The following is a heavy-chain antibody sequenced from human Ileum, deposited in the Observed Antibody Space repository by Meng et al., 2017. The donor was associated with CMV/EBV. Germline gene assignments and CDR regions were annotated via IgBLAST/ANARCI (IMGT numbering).Heavy chain of an antibody. V-gene: IGHV3-7*01. CDR3: ARAQTRYYYDSSGYGRDFDY. CDR1: GFTFSSYW. J-gene: IGHJ4*02. CDR2: IEQDGSEK. D-gene: IGHD3-22*01. Sequence: GESLKISCAASGFTFSSYWMSWVRQAPGKGLEWVANIEQDGSEKYYVDSVKGRFTISRDNAKNSLYLQMNSLRAEDTAVYYCARAQTRYYYDSSGYGRDFDYWGQGTLVTGAS.